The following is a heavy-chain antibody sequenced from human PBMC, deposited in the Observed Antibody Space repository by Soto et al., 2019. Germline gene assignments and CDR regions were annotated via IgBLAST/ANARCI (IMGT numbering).Heavy chain of an antibody. Sequence: GGSLSLSFEASGFIFSGYYMTWIRQAPGKGLEWISYFSSSGYTIRYADSVEGRFTVSRDEDKKTLYLQMNSLRAEDTAVYYCATGRVGRSEDWGQGTLVTASS. D-gene: IGHD3-3*01. V-gene: IGHV3-11*01. CDR3: ATGRVGRSED. J-gene: IGHJ4*02. CDR1: GFIFSGYY. CDR2: FSSSGYTI.